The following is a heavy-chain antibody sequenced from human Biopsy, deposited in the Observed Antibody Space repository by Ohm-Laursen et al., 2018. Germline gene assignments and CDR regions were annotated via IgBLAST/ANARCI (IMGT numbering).Heavy chain of an antibody. J-gene: IGHJ6*02. Sequence: SETLSLTCSVSGGSISSSYWSWIRQPPGKGLEWIGGIYYSGSTNYNPSLKSRVTISVDTSKNQFSMKLSSVTAADTAVYYCTRDSGRWRVGDFYYYGMDVWGQGTTVTVSS. V-gene: IGHV4-59*01. CDR1: GGSISSSY. D-gene: IGHD3-10*01. CDR3: TRDSGRWRVGDFYYYGMDV. CDR2: IYYSGST.